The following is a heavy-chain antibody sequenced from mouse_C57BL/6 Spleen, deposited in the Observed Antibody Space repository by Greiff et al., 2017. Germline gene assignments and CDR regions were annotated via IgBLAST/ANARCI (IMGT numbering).Heavy chain of an antibody. D-gene: IGHD2-13*01. V-gene: IGHV1-54*01. CDR1: GYAFPTYL. CDR3: ARFYGDNAFGAMDY. J-gene: IGHJ4*01. Sequence: QVQLQQSGAELVRPGTSVKLSCKASGYAFPTYLIEWVKQRPGLGLGWIGVINPGIGGTNYNEKLKGKATLTADTSTSTAYMQLSSLTSEYSAVYFCARFYGDNAFGAMDYWGQGTSVTVSS. CDR2: INPGIGGT.